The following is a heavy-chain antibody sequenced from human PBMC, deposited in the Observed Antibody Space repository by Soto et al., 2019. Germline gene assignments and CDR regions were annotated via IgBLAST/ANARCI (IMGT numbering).Heavy chain of an antibody. J-gene: IGHJ6*02. D-gene: IGHD3-10*01. CDR3: VRGGPYYYYGMDV. CDR2: ISYDGSNK. CDR1: GFTFSSYG. Sequence: QVQLVESGGGVVQPGRSLRLSCAASGFTFSSYGMHWVRQAPGKGLEWVAVISYDGSNKYYADSVKGRFTISRDNSKNTLYLQMNSLRAEDTAVYYSVRGGPYYYYGMDVWGQGTTVTVSS. V-gene: IGHV3-30*03.